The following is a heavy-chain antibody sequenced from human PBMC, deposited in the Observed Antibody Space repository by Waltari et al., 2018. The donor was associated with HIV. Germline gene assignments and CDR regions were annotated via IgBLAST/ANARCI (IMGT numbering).Heavy chain of an antibody. J-gene: IGHJ4*02. CDR2: IYWDDDK. V-gene: IGHV2-5*02. Sequence: QITLKESGPTLVKPTQTLTLTCTFSGFSLSTSGVVVGWNRQPPGKALEWLALIYWDDDKRYSPSLKSRLTITKDTSKNQVVLTMTNMDPVDTATYYCAHRRRYSYGYPTVGYFDYWGQGTLVTVSS. CDR3: AHRRRYSYGYPTVGYFDY. D-gene: IGHD5-18*01. CDR1: GFSLSTSGVV.